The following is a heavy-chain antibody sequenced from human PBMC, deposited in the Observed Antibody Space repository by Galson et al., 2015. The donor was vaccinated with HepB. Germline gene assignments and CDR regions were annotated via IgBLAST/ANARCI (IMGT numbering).Heavy chain of an antibody. CDR1: GYTFTSYG. CDR2: ISAYNGNT. V-gene: IGHV1-18*01. D-gene: IGHD3-10*01. Sequence: SVKVSCKASGYTFTSYGISWVRQAPGQGLEWMGWISAYNGNTNFAQKLQGRVTMTTDTSTSTAYMELRSLRSDDTAVYYCATNMVPREGLDYWGQGTLVTVSS. J-gene: IGHJ4*02. CDR3: ATNMVPREGLDY.